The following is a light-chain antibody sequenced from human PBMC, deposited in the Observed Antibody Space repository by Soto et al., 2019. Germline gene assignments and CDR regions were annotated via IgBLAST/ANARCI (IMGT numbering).Light chain of an antibody. V-gene: IGKV3-15*01. CDR3: QQYNQWPRAT. CDR1: QSVSSY. J-gene: IGKJ4*01. CDR2: RTS. Sequence: EIVMTQSPATLSVSPGERATLSCRASQSVSSYLAWYQQKPGQAPRLIMFRTSTRATGVPARFSGSGSETEFNITISSLQSEDFAFYYCQQYNQWPRATFGGGTKVDIK.